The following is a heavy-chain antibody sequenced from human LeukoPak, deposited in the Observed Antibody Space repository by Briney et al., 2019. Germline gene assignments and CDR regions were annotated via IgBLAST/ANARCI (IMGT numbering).Heavy chain of an antibody. CDR1: GFTFSSYA. D-gene: IGHD6-13*01. CDR3: ARPRDRSSSWSSFDY. CDR2: ISYDGSHK. Sequence: PGGSLRLSCAASGFTFSSYAMHWVRQAPGKGLAWVAIISYDGSHKYHADSVKGRFTISRDNSKNTLYLQMNSLRAEDTAVYYCARPRDRSSSWSSFDYWGQGTPVTVSS. J-gene: IGHJ4*02. V-gene: IGHV3-30*04.